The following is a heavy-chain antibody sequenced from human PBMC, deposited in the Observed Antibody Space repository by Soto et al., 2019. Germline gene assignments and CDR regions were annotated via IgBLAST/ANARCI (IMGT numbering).Heavy chain of an antibody. D-gene: IGHD3-10*01. V-gene: IGHV3-30-3*01. CDR1: GFTLSTYE. CDR2: ISYDGSNK. J-gene: IGHJ4*02. CDR3: ARDAYYEVRGLIGY. Sequence: PGGSLRLSCAASGFTLSTYEMHFVRQAPGKGLEWVAVISYDGSNKYYADSVKGRFTISRDNSKNTLFLQMNSLRPEDTAMYYCARDAYYEVRGLIGYWGQGTPVTVSS.